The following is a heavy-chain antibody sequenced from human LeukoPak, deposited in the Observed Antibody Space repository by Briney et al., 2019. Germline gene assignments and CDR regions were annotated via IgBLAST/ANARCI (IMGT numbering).Heavy chain of an antibody. D-gene: IGHD3-22*01. CDR2: ISAYNGNT. V-gene: IGHV1-18*01. CDR3: ARVGYFAGSGYYYY. Sequence: ASVKVSCKASGYTFSSCGISWVRQAPGQGLEWMGWISAYNGNTNYTQKLQGRVTMTTDTSTSTAYMELRSLRSDDTAVYYCARVGYFAGSGYYYYWGQGTLVTVSS. CDR1: GYTFSSCG. J-gene: IGHJ4*02.